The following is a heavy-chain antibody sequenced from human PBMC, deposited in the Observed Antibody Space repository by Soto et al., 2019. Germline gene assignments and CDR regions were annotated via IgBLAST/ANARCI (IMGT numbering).Heavy chain of an antibody. V-gene: IGHV3-23*01. CDR2: ISRNGDST. D-gene: IGHD2-15*01. J-gene: IGHJ6*02. Sequence: EVQLLESGGGLVQPGGSLRLSCAASGFTFSTYAMSWVRQAPGKGLEWVSAISRNGDSTYYADSVKGRFTISRDDSKNTLYLQMNSLRAEDTAVYYCAALEGDCSGGACDGYYAMDVWGQGTTVTVSS. CDR3: AALEGDCSGGACDGYYAMDV. CDR1: GFTFSTYA.